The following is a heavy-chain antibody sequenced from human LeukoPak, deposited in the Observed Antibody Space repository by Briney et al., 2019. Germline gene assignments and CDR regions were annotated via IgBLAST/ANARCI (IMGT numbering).Heavy chain of an antibody. Sequence: GGSLRLSCAASGFAFSSYAMSWVRQAPGKGLEWVSGINWNGGSTGYADSVKGRFTISRDNAKNSLYLQMNSLRAEDTAVYYCARSKRFRGYCSSTSCYGGVGNDYWGQGTLVTVSS. V-gene: IGHV3-20*04. D-gene: IGHD2-2*01. CDR2: INWNGGST. CDR3: ARSKRFRGYCSSTSCYGGVGNDY. CDR1: GFAFSSYA. J-gene: IGHJ4*02.